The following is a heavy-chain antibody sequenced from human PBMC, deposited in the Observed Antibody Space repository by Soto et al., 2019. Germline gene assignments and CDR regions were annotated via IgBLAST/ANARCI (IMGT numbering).Heavy chain of an antibody. J-gene: IGHJ4*02. D-gene: IGHD2-8*01. V-gene: IGHV4-30-4*01. Sequence: QVQLQESGPVLVKPSQTLSLTCTVSGGSISSGDYYGSWIRQPPGKGLERIGYILYSGTTNYNPSLESRLTRSVDTSKNRFSLKLTSVPAADTAVYYCARNGALDYWGRGTLVTVSS. CDR3: ARNGALDY. CDR1: GGSISSGDYY. CDR2: ILYSGTT.